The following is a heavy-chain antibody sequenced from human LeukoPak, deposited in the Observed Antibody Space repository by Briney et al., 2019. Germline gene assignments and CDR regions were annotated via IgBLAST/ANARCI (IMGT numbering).Heavy chain of an antibody. CDR1: GYTFTSYD. CDR3: ARENLGIAAAGTILESEDYYYGMDV. CDR2: IIPILGIA. Sequence: SVKVSCKASGYTFTSYDISWVRQAPGQGLEWMGRIIPILGIANYAQKFKGRVTITADKSTSTAYMELSSLRSEDTAVYYCARENLGIAAAGTILESEDYYYGMDVWGQGTTVTVSS. V-gene: IGHV1-69*04. J-gene: IGHJ6*02. D-gene: IGHD6-13*01.